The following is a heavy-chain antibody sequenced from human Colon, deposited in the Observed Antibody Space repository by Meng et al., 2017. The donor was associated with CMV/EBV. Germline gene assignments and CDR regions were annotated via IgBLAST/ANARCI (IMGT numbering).Heavy chain of an antibody. CDR2: IIPIPGIT. Sequence: SVKVSCKASGGPFSSYSVTWVRQAPGQGLEWMGRIIPIPGITYYARKFQGRLTISADKSTSTVYLELSSLRSEDTAFYYCARDDDDDFWTGYYRHWGQGTLVTVSS. J-gene: IGHJ4*02. D-gene: IGHD3/OR15-3a*01. V-gene: IGHV1-69*04. CDR3: ARDDDDDFWTGYYRH. CDR1: GGPFSSYS.